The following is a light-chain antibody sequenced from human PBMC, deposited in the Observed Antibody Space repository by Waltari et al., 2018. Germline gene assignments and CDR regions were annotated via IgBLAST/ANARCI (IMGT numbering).Light chain of an antibody. Sequence: EIVLTQSPGTLSLSPGERAALPCRASLSLSSSYLAWYQQKPGQAPRLLTYGASSRATGIPDRFSGSGSETDFTLTISRLEPEDFAVYYCQQYDSSPYTFGQGTKLEIK. CDR2: GAS. CDR1: LSLSSSY. V-gene: IGKV3-20*01. J-gene: IGKJ2*01. CDR3: QQYDSSPYT.